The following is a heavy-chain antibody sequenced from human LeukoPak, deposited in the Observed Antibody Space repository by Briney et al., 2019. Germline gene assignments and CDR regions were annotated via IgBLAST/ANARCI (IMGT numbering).Heavy chain of an antibody. J-gene: IGHJ4*02. D-gene: IGHD3-10*01. V-gene: IGHV3-30*02. Sequence: PGGSLRLSCAASGFTFSSYGMHWVRQPPGKGLELVAFMRYDGANKYYVDSVKGRFTISRDNSKNTLYLQMDSLRAEDTAVYYCAKDRLRHGSGTLDYWGQGTLVTVSS. CDR3: AKDRLRHGSGTLDY. CDR1: GFTFSSYG. CDR2: MRYDGANK.